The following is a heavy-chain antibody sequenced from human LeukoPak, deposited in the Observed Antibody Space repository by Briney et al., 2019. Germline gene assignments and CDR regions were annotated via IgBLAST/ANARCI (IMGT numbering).Heavy chain of an antibody. CDR2: INHSGST. V-gene: IGHV4-34*01. J-gene: IGHJ5*02. Sequence: SETLSLTCAVYGGSFSGYYWSWIRQPPGKGLEWIGEINHSGSTNYNPSLKSRVTISVDTSKNQFSLKLSSVTAADTAVYYCARLNGTPSYNWFDPWGQGTLVTVSS. D-gene: IGHD1-7*01. CDR3: ARLNGTPSYNWFDP. CDR1: GGSFSGYY.